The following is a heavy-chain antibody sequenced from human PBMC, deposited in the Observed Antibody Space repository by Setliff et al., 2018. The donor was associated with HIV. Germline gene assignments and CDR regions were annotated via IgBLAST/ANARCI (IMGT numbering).Heavy chain of an antibody. CDR1: GGSINRPTHH. D-gene: IGHD3-16*02. Sequence: SETLSLTCNVSGGSINRPTHHWGWVRQPPGKGLEWIGETSHSGSVNYNPSLKSRAAISLDRSMNQFSLNLKSVTAADTAVYYCARESLNLGELSSNPDASDIWGQGTMVTVSS. J-gene: IGHJ3*02. CDR2: TSHSGSV. V-gene: IGHV4-39*07. CDR3: ARESLNLGELSSNPDASDI.